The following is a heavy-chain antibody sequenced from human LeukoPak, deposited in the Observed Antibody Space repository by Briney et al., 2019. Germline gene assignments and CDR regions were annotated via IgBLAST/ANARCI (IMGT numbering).Heavy chain of an antibody. CDR3: ARAPSGSYDYYYYMDV. Sequence: EASVKVSCKASGGTFSSYAISRVRQAPGQGVEWMGGIIPIFGTANYAQKFQGRVTITADESTSTAYMELSSLRSEDTAVYYCARAPSGSYDYYYYMDVWGKGTTVTVSS. CDR1: GGTFSSYA. CDR2: IIPIFGTA. V-gene: IGHV1-69*13. D-gene: IGHD1-26*01. J-gene: IGHJ6*03.